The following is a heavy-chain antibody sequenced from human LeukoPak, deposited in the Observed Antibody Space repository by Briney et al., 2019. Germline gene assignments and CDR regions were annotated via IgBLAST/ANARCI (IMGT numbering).Heavy chain of an antibody. CDR1: GGTFSNYA. J-gene: IGHJ4*02. CDR3: ARVRYRLAETYIDY. CDR2: IIPIFGTA. Sequence: GASVKVSCKASGGTFSNYAISWVRQAPGQGLEWMGGIIPIFGTANYAQKFRGRVTITADKSTRTAYMELSSLRSEDTAVYYCARVRYRLAETYIDYWGQGTLVTVSS. V-gene: IGHV1-69*06. D-gene: IGHD3-16*01.